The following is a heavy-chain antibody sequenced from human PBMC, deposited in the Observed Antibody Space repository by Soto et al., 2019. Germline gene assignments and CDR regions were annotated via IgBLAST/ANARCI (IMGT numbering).Heavy chain of an antibody. J-gene: IGHJ4*02. CDR3: ARDVQEGYSDGPNFDY. D-gene: IGHD5-18*01. Sequence: SETLSLTCTVSGGSISSGGYYWSWIRQHPGKGLEWIGYIYYSGSTYYNPSLKSRVTISVDTSKNQFSLKLSSVTAADTAVYYCARDVQEGYSDGPNFDYWGQGTLVTVSS. CDR1: GGSISSGGYY. V-gene: IGHV4-31*03. CDR2: IYYSGST.